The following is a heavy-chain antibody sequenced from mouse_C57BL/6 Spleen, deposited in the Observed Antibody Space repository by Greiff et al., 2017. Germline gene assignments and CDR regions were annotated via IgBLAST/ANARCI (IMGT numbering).Heavy chain of an antibody. J-gene: IGHJ2*01. CDR3: TRSPY. V-gene: IGHV1-15*01. Sequence: QVQLQQSGAELVRPGASVTLSCKASGYTFTDYEMHWVKQTPVHGLEWIGAIDPETGGTAYNQKFKGKAILTADTSSSTAYMELRSLTSEDSAVYYCTRSPYWGQGTTLTVSS. CDR1: GYTFTDYE. CDR2: IDPETGGT.